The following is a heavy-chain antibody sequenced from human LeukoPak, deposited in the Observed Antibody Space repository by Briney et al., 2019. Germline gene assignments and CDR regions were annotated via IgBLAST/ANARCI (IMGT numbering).Heavy chain of an antibody. D-gene: IGHD3-9*01. V-gene: IGHV1-2*02. CDR1: GYTFTSYG. CDR2: INPNSGGT. Sequence: ASVKVSCKASGYTFTSYGINWVRQAPGQGLEWMGWINPNSGGTNYAQKFQARVTMTRDTSISTAYMELSSLRSDDTAVYYCSRESYDILNAYEYWGQGTLVIVSP. J-gene: IGHJ4*02. CDR3: SRESYDILNAYEY.